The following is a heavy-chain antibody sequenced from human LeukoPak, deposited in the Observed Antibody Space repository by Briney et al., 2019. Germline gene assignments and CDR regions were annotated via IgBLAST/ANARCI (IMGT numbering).Heavy chain of an antibody. Sequence: ASVKVSCKASGYTFTGHYLHWVRQAPGQGLEWMGWLNPNTGDTLYIQKFQGSVTMTGDTSISTAYMELSRLMSDDTAVYYCARIGLKTTGYYRLDYWGQGTLVTVSS. CDR1: GYTFTGHY. CDR3: ARIGLKTTGYYRLDY. V-gene: IGHV1-2*02. CDR2: LNPNTGDT. J-gene: IGHJ4*02. D-gene: IGHD3-9*01.